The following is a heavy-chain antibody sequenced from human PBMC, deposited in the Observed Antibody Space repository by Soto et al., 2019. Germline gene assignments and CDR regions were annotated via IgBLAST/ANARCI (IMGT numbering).Heavy chain of an antibody. CDR3: ARVGGINWFDP. V-gene: IGHV4-31*03. CDR2: IYYSGST. J-gene: IGHJ5*02. CDR1: GGSISSGGYY. D-gene: IGHD6-13*01. Sequence: QVQLQESGPGLVKPSQTLSLTCTVSGGSISSGGYYWSWIRQHPGKGLEWIGYIYYSGSTYYYPSLKSRITLSVDPSKNQFSRKLSSVTSADTGVQYCARVGGINWFDPWGQGTLVTVSS.